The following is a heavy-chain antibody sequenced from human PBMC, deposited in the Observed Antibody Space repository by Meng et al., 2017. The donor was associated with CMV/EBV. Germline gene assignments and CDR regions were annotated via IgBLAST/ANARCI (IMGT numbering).Heavy chain of an antibody. D-gene: IGHD6-13*01. CDR1: GFSLSTSGVG. Sequence: TCKWPGPTLVTSTQTLTLTCTFSGFSLSTSGVGVGWIRQPPGKALEWLALIYWDDDKRYSPSLKSRLTITKDTSKNQVVLTMTNMDPVDTATYYCARIAAAGRFDYWGQGTLVTVSS. V-gene: IGHV2-5*02. CDR3: ARIAAAGRFDY. J-gene: IGHJ4*02. CDR2: IYWDDDK.